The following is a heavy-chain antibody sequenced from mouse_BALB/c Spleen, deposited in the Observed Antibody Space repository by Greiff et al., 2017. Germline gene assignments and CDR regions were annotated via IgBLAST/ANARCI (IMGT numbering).Heavy chain of an antibody. CDR2: IRNKANGYTT. D-gene: IGHD3-1*01. CDR1: GFTFTDYY. Sequence: EVQVVESGGGLVQPGGSLRLSCATSGFTFTDYYMSWVRQPPGKALEWLGFIRNKANGYTTEYSASVKGRFTISRDNSQSILYLQMNTLRAEDSATYYCARDSSGSFAYWGHGTLVTVSA. V-gene: IGHV7-3*02. CDR3: ARDSSGSFAY. J-gene: IGHJ3*01.